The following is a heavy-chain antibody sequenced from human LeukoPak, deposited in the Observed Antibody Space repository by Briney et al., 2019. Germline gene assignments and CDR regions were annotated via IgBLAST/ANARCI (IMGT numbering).Heavy chain of an antibody. CDR2: ISAYNGNK. CDR1: GYTFTSYG. V-gene: IGHV1-18*04. Sequence: ASVKVSCKASGYTFTSYGISWVRQAPGKGLEWMGWISAYNGNKNYAQKLQGRVNITTDTYTSTAYMELRSLRSDDTAVYYCARSGYSSYDSRYYYYYGMDVWGKGTTVTVSS. CDR3: ARSGYSSYDSRYYYYYGMDV. J-gene: IGHJ6*04. D-gene: IGHD5-12*01.